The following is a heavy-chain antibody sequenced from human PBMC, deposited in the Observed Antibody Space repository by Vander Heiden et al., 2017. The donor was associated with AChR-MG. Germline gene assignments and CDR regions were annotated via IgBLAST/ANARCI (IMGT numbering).Heavy chain of an antibody. D-gene: IGHD3-9*01. Sequence: QLQLQESGPGLVKPSETLSLICTVSLGSISRTNDHWGWIRQPPGKGLEWIGTIYYSGTTYHNPRTYYNPVLKSRVIISIYTSKNQFSLILSSVTAADTAMYYCARHKPLPYYETLTPSAAAIDLWGQGTTVTVSS. CDR3: ARHKPLPYYETLTPSAAAIDL. J-gene: IGHJ3*01. CDR1: LGSISRTNDH. CDR2: IYYSGTT. V-gene: IGHV4-39*01.